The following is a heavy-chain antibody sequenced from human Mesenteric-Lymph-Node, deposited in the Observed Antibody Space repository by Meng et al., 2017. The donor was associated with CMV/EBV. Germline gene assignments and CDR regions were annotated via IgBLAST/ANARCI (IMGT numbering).Heavy chain of an antibody. CDR1: GFTFEAYA. CDR2: ITWNSGSI. V-gene: IGHV3-9*03. D-gene: IGHD2-21*01. Sequence: GGSLRLSCAASGFTFEAYAMHGVRQAPGKGLEWVSGITWNSGSIAYADSVKGRFTISRDNAKKSLYLQMNSLRTEDMALYYCAKGRYWGFFDSWGQGILVTVSS. CDR3: AKGRYWGFFDS. J-gene: IGHJ4*02.